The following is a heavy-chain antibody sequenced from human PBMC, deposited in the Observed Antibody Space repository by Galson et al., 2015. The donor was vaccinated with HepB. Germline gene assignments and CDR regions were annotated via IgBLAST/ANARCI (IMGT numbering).Heavy chain of an antibody. V-gene: IGHV3-30*18. Sequence: SLRLSCAASGFTFSSYGMHWVRQAPGKGLEWVAVISYDGSNKYYADSVKGRFTISRDNSKNTLYLQMNSLRAEDTAVYYCAKTGFTDGYYYYYGMDVWGQGTTVTVSS. CDR2: ISYDGSNK. CDR3: AKTGFTDGYYYYYGMDV. CDR1: GFTFSSYG. D-gene: IGHD2-8*02. J-gene: IGHJ6*02.